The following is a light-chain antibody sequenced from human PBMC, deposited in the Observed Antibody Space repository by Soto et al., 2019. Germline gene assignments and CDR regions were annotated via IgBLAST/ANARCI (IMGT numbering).Light chain of an antibody. CDR3: SSYTSSSTYV. CDR1: SSNIGAGYD. J-gene: IGLJ1*01. Sequence: QSVLTQPPSVSGAPGQRVTISCSGSSSNIGAGYDVHWYQQRPGTAPKLLIFGNINRPSGVPDRFSGSKSGTSASLAITGLQAADEADYYCSSYTSSSTYVFGTGTKLTVL. CDR2: GNI. V-gene: IGLV1-40*01.